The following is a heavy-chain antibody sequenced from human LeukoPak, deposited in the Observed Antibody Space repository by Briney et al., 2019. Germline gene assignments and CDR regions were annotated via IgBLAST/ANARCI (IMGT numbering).Heavy chain of an antibody. J-gene: IGHJ6*03. V-gene: IGHV3-23*01. D-gene: IGHD3-16*01. Sequence: GVSLRLSCAASGFTFRNYAMNWVPQAPGKGREWVSALSADGGSAYYADSVKGRYSISRDTSKSTLYLQMNSLGADDTAVYYCTAAYFRVDQFYYNMDVWGQGTTVTVSS. CDR1: GFTFRNYA. CDR2: LSADGGSA. CDR3: TAAYFRVDQFYYNMDV.